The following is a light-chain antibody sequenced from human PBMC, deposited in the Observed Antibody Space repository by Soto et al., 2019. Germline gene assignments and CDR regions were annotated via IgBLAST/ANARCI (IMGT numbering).Light chain of an antibody. J-gene: IGKJ5*01. V-gene: IGKV3D-15*01. CDR3: QQHNQWPST. CDR2: YIS. Sequence: IVMTQCPATLSVSPGETASLSCRASQSAXNFFAWYQQKPGQAPRVLXDYISTRATGSPARLSGSGSATEFTLTINSLQSEDSAVYYFQQHNQWPSTFGQGTRLEIK. CDR1: QSAXNF.